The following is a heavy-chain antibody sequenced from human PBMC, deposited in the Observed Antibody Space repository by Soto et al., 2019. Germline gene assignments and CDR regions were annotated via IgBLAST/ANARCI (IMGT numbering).Heavy chain of an antibody. D-gene: IGHD3-10*01. CDR1: GFTFSDHY. Sequence: EVQLVESGGGLVRPGGSLRLSCAASGFTFSDHYMDWVRQAPGKGLEWVGRSRNEAHSYITEYAASVQGRFTISRDDSKNSLSLQINSLKSEDTAVYYCARWTRGACDYWGQGTLVTVSS. CDR3: ARWTRGACDY. CDR2: SRNEAHSYIT. J-gene: IGHJ4*02. V-gene: IGHV3-72*01.